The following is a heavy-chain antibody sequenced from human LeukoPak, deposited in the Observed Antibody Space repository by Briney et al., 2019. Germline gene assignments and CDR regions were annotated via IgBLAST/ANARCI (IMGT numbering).Heavy chain of an antibody. D-gene: IGHD1-1*01. CDR3: AIIGYNWRLDY. CDR2: IHSGDSTT. V-gene: IGHV3-48*04. CDR1: GFTFRSHS. J-gene: IGHJ4*02. Sequence: GGSLRLSCAASGFTFRSHSMNWVRQAPGKGPEWISYIHSGDSTTYYADSVKGRFTISRDNAKNSLYLQMNSLGAEDTAIYYCAIIGYNWRLDYWGQGILVTVSS.